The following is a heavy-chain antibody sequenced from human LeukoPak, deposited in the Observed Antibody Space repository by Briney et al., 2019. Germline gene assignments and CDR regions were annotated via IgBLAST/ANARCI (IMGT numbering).Heavy chain of an antibody. CDR2: INPSSGST. J-gene: IGHJ4*02. V-gene: IGHV1-46*01. Sequence: GASVNVSCKASGSTFTRYYIHWVRQAPGQGLDRMGMINPSSGSTRFAQMFQDRVTMTRDTSTSAVYMELSSLTSEDTAMYYCARTYSSSWSYCDSWGQGTLVTVSS. CDR1: GSTFTRYY. CDR3: ARTYSSSWSYCDS. D-gene: IGHD6-13*01.